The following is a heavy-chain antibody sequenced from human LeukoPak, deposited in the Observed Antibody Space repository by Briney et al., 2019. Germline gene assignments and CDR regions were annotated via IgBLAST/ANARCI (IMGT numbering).Heavy chain of an antibody. CDR3: ARLDEWFDP. D-gene: IGHD3/OR15-3a*01. CDR2: IYYSGST. CDR1: GGSISSYY. V-gene: IGHV4-59*08. J-gene: IGHJ5*02. Sequence: SETLSLTCNVSGGSISSYYWSWIRQPPGKGLEYIGYIYYSGSTNYNPSLKSRVTISVDTSKNHFSLKLYSVTAADTAVYYCARLDEWFDPWGQGTLVTVSS.